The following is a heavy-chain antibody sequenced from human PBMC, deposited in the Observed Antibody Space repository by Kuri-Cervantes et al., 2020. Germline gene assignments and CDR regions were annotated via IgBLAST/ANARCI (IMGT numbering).Heavy chain of an antibody. CDR3: ASRSSTSSYYYMDV. J-gene: IGHJ6*03. Sequence: ASVKVSRKASGYTFTSYDINWVRQATGQGLERMGWINPNSGGTNYAQKFQGRVTMTRDTSISTAYMELSRLRSDDTAVYYCASRSSTSSYYYMDVWGKGTTVTVSS. V-gene: IGHV1-2*02. CDR1: GYTFTSYD. D-gene: IGHD2-2*01. CDR2: INPNSGGT.